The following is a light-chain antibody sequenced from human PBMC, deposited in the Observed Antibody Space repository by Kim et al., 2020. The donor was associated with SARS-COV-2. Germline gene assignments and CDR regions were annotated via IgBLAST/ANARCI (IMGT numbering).Light chain of an antibody. Sequence: VSPGETATLSCRASQSVSSNLAWYQQQPGQAPRLLIYGTSTRATGIPARFSGSGSGTEFTLTISSLQSEDFAIYYCQQYKNWPYTFGQGTKLEI. CDR2: GTS. CDR3: QQYKNWPYT. V-gene: IGKV3-15*01. J-gene: IGKJ2*01. CDR1: QSVSSN.